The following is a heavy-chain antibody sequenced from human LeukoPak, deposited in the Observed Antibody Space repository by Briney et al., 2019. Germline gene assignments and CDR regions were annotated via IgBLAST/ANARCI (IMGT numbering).Heavy chain of an antibody. J-gene: IGHJ4*02. D-gene: IGHD3-22*01. V-gene: IGHV1-18*01. CDR3: ARAEYDYYDSSGYFWVYGY. CDR2: ISAYNGNT. Sequence: VASVKVSCKASGYTFTSYGISWVRQAPGQGLEWMGWISAYNGNTNYAQKLQGRVTMTTDTSTSTAYMELRSLISDDTAVHYCARAEYDYYDSSGYFWVYGYWGQGTLVTVSS. CDR1: GYTFTSYG.